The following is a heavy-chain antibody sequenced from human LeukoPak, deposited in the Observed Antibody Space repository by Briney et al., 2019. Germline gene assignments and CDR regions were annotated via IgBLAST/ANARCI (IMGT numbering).Heavy chain of an antibody. CDR2: IKQDGSEK. D-gene: IGHD3-22*01. CDR1: GFTFSSYW. J-gene: IGHJ4*02. Sequence: PGGSLRLSCAASGFTFSSYWMSWVRQAPGKGLEWVANIKQDGSEKYYVDSVKGRFTISRDNAKNSLYLQMNSLRAEDTAVYYCARADTLPTNYYDSSKSWVDYWGQGTLVTVSS. CDR3: ARADTLPTNYYDSSKSWVDY. V-gene: IGHV3-7*01.